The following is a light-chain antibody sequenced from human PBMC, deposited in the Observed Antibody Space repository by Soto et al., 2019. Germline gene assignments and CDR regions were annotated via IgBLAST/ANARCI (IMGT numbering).Light chain of an antibody. CDR3: QQRNTWPPIT. CDR1: QSFRGL. CDR2: DAY. V-gene: IGKV3-11*01. J-gene: IGKJ5*01. Sequence: EVVVAQSPVTLSLSPGERATVCCRASQSFRGLLAWYQQKPGQAPRLLIYDAYNRATGIPPRFSGSGSGTDFTLTISSLEPENFALYYCQQRNTWPPITCRQGTRLEIK.